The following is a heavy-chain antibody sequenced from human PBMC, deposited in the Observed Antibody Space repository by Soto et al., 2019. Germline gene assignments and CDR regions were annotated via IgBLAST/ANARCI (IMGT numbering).Heavy chain of an antibody. Sequence: SETLSLTCAVYGGSFSGYYWSWIRQPPGKGLEWIGEINHSGSTNYNPFLKSRVTISVDTSKNQFSLKLSSVTAADTAVYYCAKIRGVRPQPWGQGTLVTVSS. V-gene: IGHV4-34*01. J-gene: IGHJ5*02. D-gene: IGHD3-10*01. CDR3: AKIRGVRPQP. CDR2: INHSGST. CDR1: GGSFSGYY.